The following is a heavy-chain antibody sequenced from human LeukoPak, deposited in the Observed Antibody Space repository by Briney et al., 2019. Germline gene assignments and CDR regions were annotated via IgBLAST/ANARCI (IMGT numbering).Heavy chain of an antibody. Sequence: ASVKVSCKASGGTFSSYAISWVRQAPGQGLEWMGGIIPIFGTANYAQKFQGRVTMTRDTSTSTVYMELSSLRSEDTAVYYCARGAILAANWFDPRGPGTLVTVSS. D-gene: IGHD2-21*01. J-gene: IGHJ5*01. V-gene: IGHV1-69*05. CDR2: IIPIFGTA. CDR1: GGTFSSYA. CDR3: ARGAILAANWFDP.